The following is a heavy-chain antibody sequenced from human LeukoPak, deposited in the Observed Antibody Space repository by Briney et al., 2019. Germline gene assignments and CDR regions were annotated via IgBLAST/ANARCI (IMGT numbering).Heavy chain of an antibody. Sequence: SETLSLTCAVSGGSISSGNWWSWVRQPPGKGLEWIGYIHYSGRTNYSPSLKSRVTISVGTSKSQFSLKLISVTAADTAVYYCARGGFLDPFDPWGQGTLVTVSS. J-gene: IGHJ5*02. V-gene: IGHV4-4*02. CDR3: ARGGFLDPFDP. D-gene: IGHD1-1*01. CDR1: GGSISSGNW. CDR2: IHYSGRT.